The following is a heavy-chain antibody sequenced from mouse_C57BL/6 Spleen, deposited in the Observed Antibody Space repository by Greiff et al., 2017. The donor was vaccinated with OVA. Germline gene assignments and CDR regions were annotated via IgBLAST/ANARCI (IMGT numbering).Heavy chain of an antibody. D-gene: IGHD1-3*01. J-gene: IGHJ3*01. V-gene: IGHV1-9*01. Sequence: QVQLKESGAELMKPGASGKRKGKEKESPFTGYWIEWVKQRPGHGLEWIGEILPGSGSTNYNEKFKGKATFTADTSSNTAYMQLSSLTTEDSAIYYCARDRIRFAYWGQGTLVTVSA. CDR1: ESPFTGYW. CDR2: ILPGSGST. CDR3: ARDRIRFAY.